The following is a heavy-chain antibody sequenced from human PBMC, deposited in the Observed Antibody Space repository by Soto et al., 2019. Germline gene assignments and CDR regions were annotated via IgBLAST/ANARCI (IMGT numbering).Heavy chain of an antibody. V-gene: IGHV3-53*01. CDR2: IYSGGST. D-gene: IGHD3-22*01. Sequence: LRLSCAASGFTVSSNYMSWVRQAPGKGLEWVSVIYSGGSTYYADSVKGRFTISRDNSKNTLYLQMNSLRAEDTAVYYCARDPRGYYYDSSGYPPSWGQGTLVTVSS. CDR3: ARDPRGYYYDSSGYPPS. J-gene: IGHJ5*02. CDR1: GFTVSSNY.